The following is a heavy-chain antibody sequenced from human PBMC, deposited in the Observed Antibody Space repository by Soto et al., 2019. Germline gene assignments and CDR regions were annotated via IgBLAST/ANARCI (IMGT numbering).Heavy chain of an antibody. CDR1: GFTFSTYS. D-gene: IGHD3-22*01. CDR2: ISSSSSTI. J-gene: IGHJ4*02. V-gene: IGHV3-48*01. Sequence: GGSLTLSCAASGFTFSTYSVTWVRQAPGKGLEWVSYISSSSSTIFYTDSVKGRFTVSRDNAKNSLYLQMNSLRAEDTAVYYCERPTYYYDSSGPTAYWGKGTLVTVSS. CDR3: ERPTYYYDSSGPTAY.